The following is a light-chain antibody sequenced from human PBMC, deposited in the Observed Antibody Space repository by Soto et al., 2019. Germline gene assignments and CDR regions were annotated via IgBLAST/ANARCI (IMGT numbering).Light chain of an antibody. CDR1: QSVSSSH. CDR3: QHYGSSPRT. J-gene: IGKJ2*01. CDR2: GAS. Sequence: EIVLTQSPGTLSLSPGERATLSCRASQSVSSSHLAWYQQKPGQAPRLFMYGASNRPTGIPDRFSGSGSGKDFTFSISRLEPEDFAVYYCQHYGSSPRTFGQGTKLEIK. V-gene: IGKV3-20*01.